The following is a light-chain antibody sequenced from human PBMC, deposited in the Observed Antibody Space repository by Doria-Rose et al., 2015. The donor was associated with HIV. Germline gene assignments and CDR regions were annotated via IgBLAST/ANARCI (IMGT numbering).Light chain of an antibody. CDR1: PGIGSD. V-gene: IGKV3-15*01. CDR2: RAS. Sequence: EIVLTQSPATLSVSPGERATLSCSASPGIGSDLASHQQKPGQDPRLLIYRASIRATGIPPRFTGGGSGTEFTLTISSLQSEDFAVYFCQQYSQWPPYTFGQGAKLEVK. CDR3: QQYSQWPPYT. J-gene: IGKJ2*01.